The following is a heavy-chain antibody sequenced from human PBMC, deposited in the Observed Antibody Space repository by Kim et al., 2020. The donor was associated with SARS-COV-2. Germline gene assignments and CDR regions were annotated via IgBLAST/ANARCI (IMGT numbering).Heavy chain of an antibody. Sequence: SETLSLTFTVSGGSISSGDYYWSWIRQPPGKGLEWIGYIYYSGSTHYNPSLKSRVTISVDTSKNQFSLKLSSVTAADTAVYYCARVRFSITIFGVVTRLFDYWGQGTLVTVSS. D-gene: IGHD3-3*01. V-gene: IGHV4-30-4*01. CDR3: ARVRFSITIFGVVTRLFDY. J-gene: IGHJ4*02. CDR1: GGSISSGDYY. CDR2: IYYSGST.